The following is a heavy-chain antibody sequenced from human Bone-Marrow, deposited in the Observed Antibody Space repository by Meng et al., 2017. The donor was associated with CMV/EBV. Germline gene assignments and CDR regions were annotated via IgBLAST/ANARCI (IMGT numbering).Heavy chain of an antibody. V-gene: IGHV1-2*02. CDR3: ARDNNWGPDY. J-gene: IGHJ4*02. Sequence: ASVKVSCKASGYTFTAHYFHWVRQAPGQGLEWMGWIHPHRGDTNYAQQFQGRVILTRDTSINTGYMELTRLTSDDTAVYYCARDNNWGPDYWGQGTLVTVPS. CDR2: IHPHRGDT. D-gene: IGHD7-27*01. CDR1: GYTFTAHY.